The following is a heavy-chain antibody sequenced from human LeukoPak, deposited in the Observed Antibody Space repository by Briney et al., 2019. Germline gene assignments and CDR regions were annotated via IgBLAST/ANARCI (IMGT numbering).Heavy chain of an antibody. Sequence: GGSLRLSCAASGFTFSSYGMNWVRQAPGKGLEWVSAISGSSTNTYYADSVRGRFTISRDNSKNTLYLQMNSLRAEDTAVYYCANLDSALVGYWGQGTLVTVSS. D-gene: IGHD1-1*01. CDR3: ANLDSALVGY. V-gene: IGHV3-23*01. J-gene: IGHJ4*02. CDR1: GFTFSSYG. CDR2: ISGSSTNT.